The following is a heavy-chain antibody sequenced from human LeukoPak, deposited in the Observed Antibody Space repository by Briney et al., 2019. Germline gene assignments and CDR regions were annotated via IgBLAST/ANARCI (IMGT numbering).Heavy chain of an antibody. V-gene: IGHV4-34*01. CDR3: ARVSGSKDY. CDR1: GGSFSGYY. Sequence: SETLSLTCAVYGGSFSGYYWSWIRQPPGKGLEWIGEINHSGSTNYNPSLKGRVTISVDTSKNQFSLKLSSVTAADTAVYYCARVSGSKDYWGQGTLVTVSS. J-gene: IGHJ4*02. CDR2: INHSGST. D-gene: IGHD3-3*01.